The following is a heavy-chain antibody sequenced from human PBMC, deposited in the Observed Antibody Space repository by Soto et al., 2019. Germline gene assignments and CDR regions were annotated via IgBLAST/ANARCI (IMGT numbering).Heavy chain of an antibody. CDR2: IWYDGSNK. CDR3: ARDSEVLRFLEWLSIPSPYYFDY. CDR1: GFTFSSYG. J-gene: IGHJ4*02. D-gene: IGHD3-3*01. Sequence: QVQLVESGGGVVQPGRSLRLSCAASGFTFSSYGMHWVRQAPGKGLEWVAVIWYDGSNKYYADSVKGRFTISRDNSKNTLYLQMNSLRAEDTAVYYCARDSEVLRFLEWLSIPSPYYFDYWGQGTLVTVSS. V-gene: IGHV3-33*01.